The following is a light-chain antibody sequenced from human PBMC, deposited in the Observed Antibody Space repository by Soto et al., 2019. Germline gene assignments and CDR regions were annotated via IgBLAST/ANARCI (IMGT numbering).Light chain of an antibody. CDR1: QSVSST. Sequence: EIVMTQSPATLSVSPGERATLSCRASQSVSSTLVWYQQKPGQAPRLLFCGASTRATGIPGRFSASGSGAEFTLTISSLQSEDFAVYYCRQYKNWPYTFGQGTKLEIK. V-gene: IGKV3-15*01. CDR3: RQYKNWPYT. J-gene: IGKJ2*01. CDR2: GAS.